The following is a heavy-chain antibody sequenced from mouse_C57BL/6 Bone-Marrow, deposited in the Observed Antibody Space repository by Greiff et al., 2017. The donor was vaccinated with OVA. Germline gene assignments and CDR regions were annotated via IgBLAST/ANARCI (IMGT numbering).Heavy chain of an antibody. V-gene: IGHV2-4*01. CDR3: AKKGKASYYYGSSYVGTYFDV. Sequence: QVQLQQSGPGLVQPSQSLSITCTVSGFSLTSYGVHWVRQPPGKGLEWLGVIWSGGSTDYNAAFISRLSISKDNSKSQVFFKMNSLQADDTAIYYCAKKGKASYYYGSSYVGTYFDVWGTGTTVTVSS. D-gene: IGHD1-1*01. J-gene: IGHJ1*03. CDR1: GFSLTSYG. CDR2: IWSGGST.